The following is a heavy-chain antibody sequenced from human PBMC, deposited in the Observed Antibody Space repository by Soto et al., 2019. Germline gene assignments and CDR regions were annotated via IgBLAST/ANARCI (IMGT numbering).Heavy chain of an antibody. J-gene: IGHJ4*02. CDR2: IDWDDDK. D-gene: IGHD1-26*01. V-gene: IGHV2-70*04. CDR1: GFSLSTSGMR. CDR3: ARQRGQLRGRYFDY. Sequence: GSGPTLVNPTQTLTLTCTFSGFSLSTSGMRVSWIRQPPGKALEWLARIDWDDDKFYRTSLKTRLTISKDTSKNQVVLTMTNMDPADTARYYCARQRGQLRGRYFDYWGQGALVTV.